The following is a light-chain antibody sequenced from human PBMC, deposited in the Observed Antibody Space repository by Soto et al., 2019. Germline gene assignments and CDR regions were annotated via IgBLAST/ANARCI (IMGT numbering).Light chain of an antibody. Sequence: QSALTQPASVSGSPGQSITISGTGTSSDVGVFNYVSWYQQHPGKAPTLIIYEVSNRPSGVSNRFSGSKSGNTASLTISGLQAEDEADYYCSSYTTSSTYVFGTGTKVTVL. J-gene: IGLJ1*01. CDR1: SSDVGVFNY. CDR2: EVS. V-gene: IGLV2-14*01. CDR3: SSYTTSSTYV.